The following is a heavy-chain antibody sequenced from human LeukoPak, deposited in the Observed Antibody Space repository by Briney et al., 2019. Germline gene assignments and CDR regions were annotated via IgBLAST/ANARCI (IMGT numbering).Heavy chain of an antibody. J-gene: IGHJ3*02. Sequence: SQTLSLTCTVSGGSISSGDYYWSWIRQPPGKGLEWIGYIYYSGSTYYNPSLKSRVTISVDTSKNQFSLKLSSVTAADTAVYYCARDRVWGGSDAFDIWGQGTMVTVSS. V-gene: IGHV4-30-4*01. CDR2: IYYSGST. CDR3: ARDRVWGGSDAFDI. CDR1: GGSISSGDYY. D-gene: IGHD5-12*01.